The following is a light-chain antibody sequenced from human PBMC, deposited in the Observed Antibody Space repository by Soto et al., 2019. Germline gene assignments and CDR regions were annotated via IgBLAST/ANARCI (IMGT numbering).Light chain of an antibody. Sequence: ETVLTQSPGILSLSPGERATLSCRASQSVRSDYLAWFQQKPGQAPRLLIYGASTRAAGIPDRFDGSGSGTDFPLTITRLEPEDFAVYYCQQYGSLPKTFGQGTKVDIK. CDR3: QQYGSLPKT. CDR1: QSVRSDY. CDR2: GAS. V-gene: IGKV3-20*01. J-gene: IGKJ1*01.